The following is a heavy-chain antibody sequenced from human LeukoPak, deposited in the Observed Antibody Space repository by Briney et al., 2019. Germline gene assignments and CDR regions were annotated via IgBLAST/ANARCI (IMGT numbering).Heavy chain of an antibody. Sequence: SETLSLTYTVSGGSISSSSYYWGWIRQPPGKGLEWIGSIYYGGSTYYNPSLKRRVTISVDTTKNQFSLKLSSVAAANTAVYYCARHGIMWLADFDYWGQGTLVTVSS. J-gene: IGHJ4*02. D-gene: IGHD6-19*01. V-gene: IGHV4-39*01. CDR2: IYYGGST. CDR3: ARHGIMWLADFDY. CDR1: GGSISSSSYY.